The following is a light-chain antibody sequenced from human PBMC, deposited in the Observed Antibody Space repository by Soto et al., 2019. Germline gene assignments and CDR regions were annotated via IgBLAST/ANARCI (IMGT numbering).Light chain of an antibody. CDR2: GAS. CDR3: HQYVSSWT. J-gene: IGKJ1*01. CDR1: QSVSSTY. Sequence: EIVLKQSPGTLSLSPGERATLSCRASQSVSSTYVAWYQQKSGQAPRLLIYGASSRATGIPDRFSGSGSGTDFTLTISRLEPEDFAVYYCHQYVSSWTFGQGTKVDI. V-gene: IGKV3-20*01.